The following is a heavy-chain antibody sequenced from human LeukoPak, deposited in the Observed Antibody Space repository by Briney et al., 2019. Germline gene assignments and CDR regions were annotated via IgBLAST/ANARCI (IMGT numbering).Heavy chain of an antibody. D-gene: IGHD5-12*01. Sequence: GGSLRLSCAASGFTFSSYAMHWVRQAPGKGLEWVAAISYDGSNKYYADSVKGRFTISRDNSKSTLYLQMNSLRAEDTAVYYCARGRNIVATSGYFDYWGQGTLVTVSS. CDR1: GFTFSSYA. V-gene: IGHV3-30-3*01. CDR3: ARGRNIVATSGYFDY. CDR2: ISYDGSNK. J-gene: IGHJ4*02.